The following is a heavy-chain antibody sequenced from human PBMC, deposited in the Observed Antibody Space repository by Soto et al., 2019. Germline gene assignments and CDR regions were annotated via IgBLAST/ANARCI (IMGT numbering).Heavy chain of an antibody. J-gene: IGHJ4*02. D-gene: IGHD6-13*01. CDR1: GFTFSSYG. V-gene: IGHV3-33*01. Sequence: GGSLRLSCAASGFTFSSYGMHWVRQAPGKGLEWVAVIWYDGSNKYYADSVKGRFTISRDNSKNTRYLQMNSLRAEDTAVYYCARNWGPGAAARFPNFDYWGQGTLVTVSS. CDR3: ARNWGPGAAARFPNFDY. CDR2: IWYDGSNK.